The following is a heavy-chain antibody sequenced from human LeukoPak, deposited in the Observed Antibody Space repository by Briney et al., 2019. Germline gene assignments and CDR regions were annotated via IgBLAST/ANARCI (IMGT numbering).Heavy chain of an antibody. CDR2: INPDGNKK. Sequence: GGSLRLSCAVSGLTFSSSWMDWVRQAPGKGLEWVASINPDGNKKYSADSVKGRFTISRDNAENSLYLQMNSLRVEETAFYYCARDLAYSRLDYWGQGMLVTVSS. J-gene: IGHJ4*02. CDR1: GLTFSSSW. V-gene: IGHV3-7*01. CDR3: ARDLAYSRLDY. D-gene: IGHD5-18*01.